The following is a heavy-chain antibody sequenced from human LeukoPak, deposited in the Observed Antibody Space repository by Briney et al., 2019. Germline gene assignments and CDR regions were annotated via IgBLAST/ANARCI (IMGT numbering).Heavy chain of an antibody. CDR1: GFMFNDYA. V-gene: IGHV3-9*01. Sequence: GRSLRLSCAPSGFMFNDYALHWVRQAPGKGLEWVSSISWNSGNMYYVDSVKGRFTISRDNAKNPLSLQMNSLKPEDTALYYCAKGPGLGAGKRYLDLWGRGTLVIVSS. CDR2: ISWNSGNM. CDR3: AKGPGLGAGKRYLDL. J-gene: IGHJ2*01. D-gene: IGHD6-13*01.